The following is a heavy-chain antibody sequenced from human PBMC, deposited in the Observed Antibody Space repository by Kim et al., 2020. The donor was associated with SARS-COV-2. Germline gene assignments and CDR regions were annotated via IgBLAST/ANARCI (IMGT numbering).Heavy chain of an antibody. V-gene: IGHV1-24*01. D-gene: IGHD3-10*01. CDR3: ATGGRGVIDEFDY. Sequence: YAQAFQDRFTMTEDASTETAYMELRSLRSEDTAVYFCATGGRGVIDEFDYWAQGTLVTVSS. J-gene: IGHJ4*02.